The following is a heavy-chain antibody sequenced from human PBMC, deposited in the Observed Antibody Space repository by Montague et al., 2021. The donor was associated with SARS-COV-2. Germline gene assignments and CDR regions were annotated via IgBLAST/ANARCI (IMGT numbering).Heavy chain of an antibody. J-gene: IGHJ6*02. CDR3: SRGTLRFGMDV. CDR2: TYYRSKWQN. D-gene: IGHD4-17*01. Sequence: CAISGDSVSRNTAFWNWVRQSPSRGLEFLGRTYYRSKWQNDYAVSVRSRITINPDTSKNQFSLHLNSVTLEDTAVYYCSRGTLRFGMDVWGQGTTVTVSS. CDR1: GDSVSRNTAF. V-gene: IGHV6-1*01.